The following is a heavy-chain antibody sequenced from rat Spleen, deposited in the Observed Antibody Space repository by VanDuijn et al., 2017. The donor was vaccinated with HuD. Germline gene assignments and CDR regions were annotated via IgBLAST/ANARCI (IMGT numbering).Heavy chain of an antibody. CDR1: GFSLISYA. J-gene: IGHJ3*01. CDR3: TREFAY. V-gene: IGHV2-13*01. Sequence: QVQLKESGPGLVQPSQTLSLTCTVSGFSLISYAVNWVRQPPGKGLEWMGVIWGNGNTNYNSVLKSRLSISRDTSKNQVFLKMNSLQTDDTGTYYCTREFAYWGQGTLVTVSS. CDR2: IWGNGNT.